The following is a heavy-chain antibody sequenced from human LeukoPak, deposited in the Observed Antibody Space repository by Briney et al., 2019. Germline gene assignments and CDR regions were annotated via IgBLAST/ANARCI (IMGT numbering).Heavy chain of an antibody. CDR2: INTQNGNA. D-gene: IGHD6-19*01. J-gene: IGHJ4*02. V-gene: IGHV1-3*03. CDR3: AKDSGSGWYEFR. CDR1: GYTFTGYY. Sequence: ASVKVSCKTSGYTFTGYYMHWVRQAPGQGLERMGWINTQNGNAYYSKEFQDRVTITRDTSASTAYMELSSLRSEDMAVYYCAKDSGSGWYEFRWGQGTLVTVSS.